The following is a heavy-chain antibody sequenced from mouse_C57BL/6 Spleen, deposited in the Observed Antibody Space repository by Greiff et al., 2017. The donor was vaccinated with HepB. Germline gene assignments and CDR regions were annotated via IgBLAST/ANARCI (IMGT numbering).Heavy chain of an antibody. CDR2: ISYDGSN. V-gene: IGHV3-6*01. J-gene: IGHJ4*01. CDR1: GYSITSGYY. CDR3: ARGGYGNYGGAMDY. Sequence: DVQLQESGPGLVKPSQSLSLTCSVTGYSITSGYYWNWIRQFPGNKLEWMGYISYDGSNNYNPSLKNRISITRDTSKNQFFLKLNSVTTEDTATYYCARGGYGNYGGAMDYWGQGTSVTVSS. D-gene: IGHD2-1*01.